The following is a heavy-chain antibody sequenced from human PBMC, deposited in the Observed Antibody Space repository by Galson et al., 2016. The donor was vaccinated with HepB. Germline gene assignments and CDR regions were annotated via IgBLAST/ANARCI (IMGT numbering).Heavy chain of an antibody. CDR1: GFVFSNFG. Sequence: SLRLSCAASGFVFSNFGLSWVRPAPGKGLEWVASISTRRTTYYSDSVQGRFTISRDNSNNTLYPQMNGLRAEDTAVYYCAKERLVRRIFDHWGQGTLLTVSS. J-gene: IGHJ4*02. D-gene: IGHD1-1*01. V-gene: IGHV3-23*01. CDR2: ISTRRTT. CDR3: AKERLVRRIFDH.